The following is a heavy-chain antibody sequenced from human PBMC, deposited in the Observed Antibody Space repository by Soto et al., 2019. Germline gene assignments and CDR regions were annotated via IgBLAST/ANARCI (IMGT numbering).Heavy chain of an antibody. D-gene: IGHD1-20*01. V-gene: IGHV4-30-4*01. CDR2: IYYGGST. Sequence: SETLSLTCTVSGGSIGSGDYYWSWIRQPPGKGLEWVGYIYYGGSTYYNPSLKSRVTISVDTSKNQFSLKLSSVTAADTAVYYCARGNYNWNEGPEYYGMDVWGQGTTVTVSS. CDR3: ARGNYNWNEGPEYYGMDV. J-gene: IGHJ6*02. CDR1: GGSIGSGDYY.